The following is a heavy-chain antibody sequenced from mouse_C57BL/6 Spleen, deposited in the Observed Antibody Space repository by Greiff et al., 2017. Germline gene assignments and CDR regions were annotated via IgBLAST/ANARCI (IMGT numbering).Heavy chain of an antibody. V-gene: IGHV1-80*01. CDR3: ARMDYGSSYDAMDY. J-gene: IGHJ4*01. CDR2: IYPGDGDT. D-gene: IGHD1-1*01. CDR1: GYAFSSYW. Sequence: VKLQESGAELVKPGASVKISCKASGYAFSSYWMNWVKQRPGKGLEWIGQIYPGDGDTNYNGKFKGKATLTADKSSSTAYMQLSSLTSEDSAVYFCARMDYGSSYDAMDYWGQGTSVTVSS.